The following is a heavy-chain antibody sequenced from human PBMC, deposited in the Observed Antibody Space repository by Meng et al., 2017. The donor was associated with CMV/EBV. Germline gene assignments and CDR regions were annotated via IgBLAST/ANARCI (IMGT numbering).Heavy chain of an antibody. CDR1: GGTFSSNT. V-gene: IGHV1-69*02. J-gene: IGHJ5*02. CDR3: ARSLGPPFGDLLYL. CDR2: TIPILGIA. Sequence: SVKVSCKASGGTFSSNTITWVRQAPGQGLEWMGRTIPILGIADYAQKFQGRLTITADKSTRTAFMELSSLRTEDTAVYYCARSLGPPFGDLLYLWGQGTLVTVSS. D-gene: IGHD3-10*01.